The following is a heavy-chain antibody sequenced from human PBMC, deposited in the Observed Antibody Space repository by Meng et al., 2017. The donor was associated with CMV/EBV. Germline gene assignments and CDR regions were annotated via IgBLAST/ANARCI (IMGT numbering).Heavy chain of an antibody. D-gene: IGHD3-3*01. Sequence: SVKVSCKASGYTFTSYDINWVRQAPGQGLEWMGGIIPILGIANYAQKFQGRVTITADKSTSTAYMELSSLRSEDTAVYYCARPPDTRRDYYDFWSGYYFAYWGQGTLVTVSS. CDR3: ARPPDTRRDYYDFWSGYYFAY. CDR2: IIPILGIA. V-gene: IGHV1-69*10. J-gene: IGHJ4*02. CDR1: GYTFTSYD.